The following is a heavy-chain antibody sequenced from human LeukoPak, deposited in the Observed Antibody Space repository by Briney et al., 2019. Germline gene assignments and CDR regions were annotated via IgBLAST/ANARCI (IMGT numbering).Heavy chain of an antibody. CDR3: AKDEEDTAMVLDY. CDR1: GFTFSSYE. CDR2: ISSSSSTI. V-gene: IGHV3-48*01. D-gene: IGHD5-18*01. J-gene: IGHJ4*02. Sequence: PGGSLRLSCAASGFTFSSYEMKWVRQAPGKGLEWVSYISSSSSTIYYADSVKGRFTISRDNSKNTLYLQMNSLRAEDTAVYYCAKDEEDTAMVLDYWGQGTLVTVSS.